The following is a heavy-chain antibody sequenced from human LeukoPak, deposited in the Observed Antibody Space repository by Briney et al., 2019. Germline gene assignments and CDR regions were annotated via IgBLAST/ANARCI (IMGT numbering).Heavy chain of an antibody. Sequence: PSETLSLTCTVSGGSISSYYWSWIRQPPGKGLEWIGYIYYSGSTNYNPSLKSRVTISVDTSKNQFSLKLSSVTAADTAVYYCARMGSSSSYYYMDVWGKGTTVTVSS. CDR3: ARMGSSSSYYYMDV. D-gene: IGHD6-6*01. CDR2: IYYSGST. CDR1: GGSISSYY. V-gene: IGHV4-59*01. J-gene: IGHJ6*03.